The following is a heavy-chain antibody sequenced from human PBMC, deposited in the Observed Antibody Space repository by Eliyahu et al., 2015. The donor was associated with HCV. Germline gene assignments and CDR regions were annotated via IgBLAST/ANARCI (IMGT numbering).Heavy chain of an antibody. CDR2: INPGSVVT. J-gene: IGHJ4*02. CDR1: GYXFARDY. Sequence: QVQVVQSGAEVKTPGASVKVSCKAXGYXFARDYIXWVRQAPGXGLEWMGLINPGSVVTVNTQNFQGRVTLTSDTSTSTFYMELSSLRSEDTAMYYCATAVSGGHYARWGQGTLVTVSS. D-gene: IGHD2-2*01. V-gene: IGHV1-46*01. CDR3: ATAVSGGHYAR.